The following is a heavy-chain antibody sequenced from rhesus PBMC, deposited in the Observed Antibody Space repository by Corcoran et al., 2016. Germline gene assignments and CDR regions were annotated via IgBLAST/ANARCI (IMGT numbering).Heavy chain of an antibody. CDR2: VSGCGRIT. CDR1: GGSVNGYNW. J-gene: IGHJ4*01. CDR3: ARGSTVDS. Sequence: QVQLQESGPGLVKPSETLSLTCAVSGGSVNGYNWWSWIRQAPGKGLEWVGYVSGCGRITAYNPSLKSRVTISTDTSKNQFSLKLRSVTAADTAVYYCARGSTVDSWGQGVLVTVSS. V-gene: IGHV4-65*01.